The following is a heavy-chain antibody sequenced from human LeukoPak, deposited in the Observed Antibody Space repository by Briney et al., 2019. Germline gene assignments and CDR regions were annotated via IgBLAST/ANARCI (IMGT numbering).Heavy chain of an antibody. CDR2: ISGSGGST. CDR3: AKYSGSYSLRTYYYYMDV. Sequence: GGSLRLSCAASGFTFSSYAMSWVRQAPGKGLEWVSAISGSGGSTYYADSVKGRFTISRDNSKNTLYLQMNSLRAEDTAVYYCAKYSGSYSLRTYYYYMDVWGKGTTVTVSS. D-gene: IGHD1-26*01. J-gene: IGHJ6*03. CDR1: GFTFSSYA. V-gene: IGHV3-23*01.